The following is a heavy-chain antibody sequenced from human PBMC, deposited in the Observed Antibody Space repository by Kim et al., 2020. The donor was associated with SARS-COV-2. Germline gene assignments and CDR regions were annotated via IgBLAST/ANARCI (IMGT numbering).Heavy chain of an antibody. V-gene: IGHV3-74*01. CDR1: GFTLSNYW. CDR3: ARGYHYGMDV. CDR2: VSSDGSTT. D-gene: IGHD2-2*01. Sequence: GGSLRLSCAASGFTLSNYWIHRVRQVPGKGLVWVSCVSSDGSTTRYAEAVKGRFTISGDNAKNTLHLQMNSLRVEDTAVYYCARGYHYGMDVWGQGTTV. J-gene: IGHJ6*02.